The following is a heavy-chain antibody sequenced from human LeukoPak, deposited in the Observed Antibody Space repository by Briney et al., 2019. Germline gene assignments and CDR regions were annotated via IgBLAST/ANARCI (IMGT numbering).Heavy chain of an antibody. CDR2: INPNSGGA. Sequence: ASVKVSCKASGYTFTDFYMHWVRQAPGQGLEWMGWINPNSGGANYAQKFQGRVTMTRDTSISTAYMELSRLRSDDTAVYYCAREGIVGATLGVYWGQGTLVTVSS. D-gene: IGHD1-26*01. J-gene: IGHJ4*02. V-gene: IGHV1-2*02. CDR3: AREGIVGATLGVY. CDR1: GYTFTDFY.